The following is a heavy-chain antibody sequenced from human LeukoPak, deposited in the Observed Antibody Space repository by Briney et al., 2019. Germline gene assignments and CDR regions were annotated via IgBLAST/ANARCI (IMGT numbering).Heavy chain of an antibody. CDR3: AKEPPGIVVVPAAAIYNWFDP. D-gene: IGHD2-2*01. J-gene: IGHJ5*02. Sequence: SETLSLTCTVSGGSISSSSYYWGWIRQPPGKGLQLIGSIYYSESTYYNPSLTSRVTISVDTSKNQFSLKLSSVTAADTAVYYCAKEPPGIVVVPAAAIYNWFDPWGQGTLVTVSS. CDR2: IYYSEST. V-gene: IGHV4-39*02. CDR1: GGSISSSSYY.